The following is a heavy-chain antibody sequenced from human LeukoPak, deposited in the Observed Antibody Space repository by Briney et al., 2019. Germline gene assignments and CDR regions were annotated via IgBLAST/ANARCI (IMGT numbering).Heavy chain of an antibody. D-gene: IGHD3-16*01. CDR1: GGSISSSNYY. Sequence: SETLSLTCTVSGGSISSSNYYWGWIRQPPGKGLEWIGSMYNSGSTYYNPSLKSRVTISVDTSKNQFSLKLSSVTAADTAVYYCARDQNPQFGIDYWGQGTLVTVSS. J-gene: IGHJ4*02. CDR3: ARDQNPQFGIDY. V-gene: IGHV4-39*07. CDR2: MYNSGST.